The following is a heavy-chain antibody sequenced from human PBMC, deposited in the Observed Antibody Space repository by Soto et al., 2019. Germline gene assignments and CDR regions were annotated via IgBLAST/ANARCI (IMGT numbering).Heavy chain of an antibody. Sequence: QVQLVQSGAEVKKPGSSVKVSCKASGGTFSSYAISWVRQAPGQGLEWMGGIIPIFGTANYAQKFQGRVTXSAXEXRSTAYMELSSLRSEDTAVYYCARERLTYRYYGMDVWGQGTTVTVSS. CDR2: IIPIFGTA. CDR1: GGTFSSYA. D-gene: IGHD2-21*01. J-gene: IGHJ6*02. CDR3: ARERLTYRYYGMDV. V-gene: IGHV1-69*12.